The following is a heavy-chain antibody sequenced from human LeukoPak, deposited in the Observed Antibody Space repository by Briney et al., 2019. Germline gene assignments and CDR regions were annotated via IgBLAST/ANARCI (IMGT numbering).Heavy chain of an antibody. CDR1: GYTFSSYY. CDR2: INPSGGST. Sequence: ASVKVSCKASGYTFSSYYVHWVRQAPGQGLEWMGIINPSGGSTNYAQKFQGRVTMTRDTSTSTVYMELSSLRSEDTAVYYCAKDLYHRYYHNSGHAFDYWGQGTLVTVSS. CDR3: AKDLYHRYYHNSGHAFDY. D-gene: IGHD3-22*01. V-gene: IGHV1-46*01. J-gene: IGHJ4*02.